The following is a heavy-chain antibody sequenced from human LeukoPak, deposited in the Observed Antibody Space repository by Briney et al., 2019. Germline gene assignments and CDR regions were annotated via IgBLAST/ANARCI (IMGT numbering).Heavy chain of an antibody. D-gene: IGHD2-15*01. Sequence: SETLSLTCVVSGTSISTYYWNWIRQPPGKELEWIAYIYNTGSTDYSPSLKSRVSISADTSKNQFSLKLSSVTAADTAVYYCARARPYCSGGTCHRGAFEIWGQGTLVTVSS. J-gene: IGHJ3*02. CDR3: ARARPYCSGGTCHRGAFEI. CDR1: GTSISTYY. CDR2: IYNTGST. V-gene: IGHV4-59*01.